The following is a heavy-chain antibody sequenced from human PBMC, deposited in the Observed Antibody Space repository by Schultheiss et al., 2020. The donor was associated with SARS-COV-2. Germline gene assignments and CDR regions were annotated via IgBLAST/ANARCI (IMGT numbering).Heavy chain of an antibody. V-gene: IGHV4-34*01. D-gene: IGHD3-3*01. CDR3: AGDFWSGYYYWFDP. CDR2: INHSGST. Sequence: SQTLSLTCAVYGGSFSGYYWSWIRQPPGKGLEWIGEINHSGSTNYNPSLKSRVTISVDTSKNQFSLKLSSVTAADTAVYYCAGDFWSGYYYWFDPWGQGTLVTVAS. J-gene: IGHJ5*02. CDR1: GGSFSGYY.